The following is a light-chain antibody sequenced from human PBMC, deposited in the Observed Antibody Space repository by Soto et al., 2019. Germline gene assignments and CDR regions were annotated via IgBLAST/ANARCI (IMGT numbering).Light chain of an antibody. CDR3: VLYVGSGILM. V-gene: IGLV8-61*01. Sequence: QTVVTQEPSFSVSPGGTVTLTCGLSSGSVSTNYYPSWYQQTPGQAPRTLIYSTNTRSSGVPDRFSGSILGNKAALTITGAQADDESNYYCVLYVGSGILMFGGGTKLTVL. CDR2: STN. CDR1: SGSVSTNYY. J-gene: IGLJ3*02.